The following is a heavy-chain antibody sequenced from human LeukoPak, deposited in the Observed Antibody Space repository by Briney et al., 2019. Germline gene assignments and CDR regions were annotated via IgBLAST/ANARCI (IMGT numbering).Heavy chain of an antibody. V-gene: IGHV3-53*01. Sequence: GGSLRLSCAASGFTVSSNYMSWVRQAPGKGLEWVSVIYSGGSTYYADSVKGRFTISRDNAKNSLYLQMNSLRAEDTAVYYCARGVAGTGEDYWGQGTLVTVSS. J-gene: IGHJ4*02. CDR2: IYSGGST. CDR1: GFTVSSNY. CDR3: ARGVAGTGEDY. D-gene: IGHD6-19*01.